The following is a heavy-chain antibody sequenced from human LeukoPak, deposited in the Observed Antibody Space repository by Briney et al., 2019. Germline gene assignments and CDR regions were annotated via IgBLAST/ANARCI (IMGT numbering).Heavy chain of an antibody. D-gene: IGHD2/OR15-2a*01. CDR1: GGSFSGYC. V-gene: IGHV4-34*01. J-gene: IGHJ4*02. CDR3: TRGKPENVFDY. CDR2: INHSGST. Sequence: SGTLSLTCTVYGGSFSGYCWSWIRQPPGKGLEWVGEINHSGSTNYNPSLKSRVTISVDTSKNQFSLKLTSMTAADTAVYYCTRGKPENVFDYWGQGTLVTVYS.